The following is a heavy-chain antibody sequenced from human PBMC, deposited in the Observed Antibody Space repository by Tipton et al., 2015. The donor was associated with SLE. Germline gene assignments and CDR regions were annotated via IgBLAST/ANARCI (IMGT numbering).Heavy chain of an antibody. D-gene: IGHD3-10*01. V-gene: IGHV4-39*07. CDR1: GGSISSRDYS. CDR3: AKRPGTGSYTDV. J-gene: IGHJ6*02. Sequence: TLSLTCTVSGGSISSRDYSWVWIRQTPGKGLEWIGEINHFGSSSQNPSLKSRLTISVDKSKTQVSLNLASVTAADTAVYYCAKRPGTGSYTDVWGQGTTVTVSS. CDR2: INHFGSS.